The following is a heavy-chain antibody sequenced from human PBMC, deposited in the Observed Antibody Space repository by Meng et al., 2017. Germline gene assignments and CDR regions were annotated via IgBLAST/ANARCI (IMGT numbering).Heavy chain of an antibody. CDR2: ISWNSGSI. J-gene: IGHJ4*02. D-gene: IGHD3-10*01. Sequence: SLKISCAASGFTFDDYAMHWVRQAPGKGLEWVSGISWNSGSIGYADSVKGRFTISRDNAKNSLYLQMNSLRAEDTALYYCAKDPFGSGSYSDYWGQGTLVTVSS. CDR3: AKDPFGSGSYSDY. CDR1: GFTFDDYA. V-gene: IGHV3-9*01.